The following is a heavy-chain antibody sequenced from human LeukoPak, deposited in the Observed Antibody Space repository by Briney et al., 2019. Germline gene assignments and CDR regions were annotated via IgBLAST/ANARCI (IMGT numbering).Heavy chain of an antibody. CDR3: AKDPGGIQLWFDY. CDR1: GFTFSSYA. D-gene: IGHD5-18*01. CDR2: ISGSGGST. Sequence: GGSLRLSCAASGFTFSSYAMSWVRQAPGKRLEWVSAISGSGGSTYYADSVKGRFTISRDNSKNTLYLQMNSLRAEDTAVYYCAKDPGGIQLWFDYWGQGTLVTVSS. J-gene: IGHJ4*02. V-gene: IGHV3-23*01.